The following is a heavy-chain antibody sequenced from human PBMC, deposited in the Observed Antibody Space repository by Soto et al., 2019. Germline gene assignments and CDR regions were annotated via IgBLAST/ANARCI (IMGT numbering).Heavy chain of an antibody. V-gene: IGHV3-74*01. CDR3: ARDGSLGYGMDV. CDR2: INSDGSST. CDR1: GFTFSSYW. J-gene: IGHJ6*02. Sequence: PGGSLRLSCAASGFTFSSYWMHWVRQAPGKGLVWVSRINSDGSSTSYADSVKGRFTISRGNAKNTLYLQMNSLRAEDTAVYYCARDGSLGYGMDVWGQGTTVTVSS. D-gene: IGHD3-10*01.